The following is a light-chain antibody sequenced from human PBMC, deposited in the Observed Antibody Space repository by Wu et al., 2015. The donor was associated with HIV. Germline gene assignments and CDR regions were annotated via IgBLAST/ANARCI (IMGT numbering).Light chain of an antibody. Sequence: DIQMTQSPSSLSASVGDRVTITCRASQGISNFLAWYQQKPGKPPKVLIYAASTLQSGVPSRFSGSGSGTDFTLTISRLEPEDFAVYFCQQYDGSPMYTFGQGTKLEIK. CDR1: QGISNF. J-gene: IGKJ2*01. CDR2: AAS. V-gene: IGKV1-27*01. CDR3: QQYDGSPMYT.